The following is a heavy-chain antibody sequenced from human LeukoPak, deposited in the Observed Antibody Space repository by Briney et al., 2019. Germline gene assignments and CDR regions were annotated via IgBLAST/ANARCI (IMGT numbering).Heavy chain of an antibody. CDR1: GYTFTGYY. CDR2: INPNSGGT. Sequence: ASVKVSCKASGYTFTGYYMHWVRQAPGQGLEWMGWINPNSGGTNYAQKFQGGVTMTRDTSISTAYMELSRLRSDDTAVYYCARANKGSRMVRGVMYYFDYWGQGTLVTVSS. J-gene: IGHJ4*02. D-gene: IGHD3-10*01. CDR3: ARANKGSRMVRGVMYYFDY. V-gene: IGHV1-2*02.